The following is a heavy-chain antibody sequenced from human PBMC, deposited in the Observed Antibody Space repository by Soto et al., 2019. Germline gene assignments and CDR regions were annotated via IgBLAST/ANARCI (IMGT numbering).Heavy chain of an antibody. D-gene: IGHD5-12*01. CDR3: AKDRNRWLRFDLGY. Sequence: EVQLLESGGGLVQPGGSLRLSCAASGFTFSSYGMSWVRQAPGKGPEWVSSITGSAGSTYYADSVKGRFTISRDNSKNTLYLQMNSLRAEDTAVYYCAKDRNRWLRFDLGYWGQGTLVTVSS. V-gene: IGHV3-23*01. CDR2: ITGSAGST. J-gene: IGHJ4*02. CDR1: GFTFSSYG.